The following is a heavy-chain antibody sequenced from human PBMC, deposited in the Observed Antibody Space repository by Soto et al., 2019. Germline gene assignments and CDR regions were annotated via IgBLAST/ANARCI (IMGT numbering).Heavy chain of an antibody. J-gene: IGHJ4*02. Sequence: RVSNTAFECKISTFGVSWIIKNQGKGLEWVAVIWGDASHEYYADSVKGRFTISRDNSRDKVYLQMNSLRAEDTALYYCVKDFRPDSGYDLDFWGQGTLVTVSS. CDR1: ECKISTFG. CDR3: VKDFRPDSGYDLDF. CDR2: IWGDASHE. D-gene: IGHD5-12*01. V-gene: IGHV3-33*03.